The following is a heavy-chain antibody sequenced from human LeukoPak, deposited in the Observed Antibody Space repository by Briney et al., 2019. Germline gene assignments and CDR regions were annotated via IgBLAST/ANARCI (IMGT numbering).Heavy chain of an antibody. CDR1: GYTFTSYG. D-gene: IGHD4-17*01. J-gene: IGHJ6*03. Sequence: ASVKVPCKASGYTFTSYGISWVRQAPGQGLEWMGWISAYNGNTNYAQKLQGRVTMTRNTSISTAYMELSSLRSEDTAVYYCARAPFTGDYADSYYYMDVWGKGTTVTISS. CDR2: ISAYNGNT. V-gene: IGHV1-18*01. CDR3: ARAPFTGDYADSYYYMDV.